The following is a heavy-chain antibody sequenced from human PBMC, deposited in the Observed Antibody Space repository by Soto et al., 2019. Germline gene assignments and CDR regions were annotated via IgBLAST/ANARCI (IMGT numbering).Heavy chain of an antibody. CDR3: AKRFCSGGTCAFYYYYGMDV. J-gene: IGHJ6*02. CDR1: GFTFSSYA. CDR2: ISGGGGST. D-gene: IGHD2-15*01. V-gene: IGHV3-23*01. Sequence: PGGSLRLSCAASGFTFSSYAMSWVRQAPGKGLEWVSAISGGGGSTYYADSVKGRFTISRDNSKNTLYLQMNSLGAEDTAVYYCAKRFCSGGTCAFYYYYGMDVWGQGTTVTVSS.